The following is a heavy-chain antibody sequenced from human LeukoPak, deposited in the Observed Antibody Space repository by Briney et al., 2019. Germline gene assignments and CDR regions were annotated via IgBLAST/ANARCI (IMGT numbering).Heavy chain of an antibody. D-gene: IGHD3-9*01. V-gene: IGHV3-7*03. CDR1: GFTFSSYW. CDR2: IKQDGSEK. J-gene: IGHJ4*02. Sequence: GGSLRLSCAASGFTFSSYWMSWVRQAPGKGLEWVANIKQDGSEKYYVDSVKGRFTISRDNAKNSLYLQTNSLRAEDTAVYYCAREYYDILTPYGYWGQGTLVTVSS. CDR3: AREYYDILTPYGY.